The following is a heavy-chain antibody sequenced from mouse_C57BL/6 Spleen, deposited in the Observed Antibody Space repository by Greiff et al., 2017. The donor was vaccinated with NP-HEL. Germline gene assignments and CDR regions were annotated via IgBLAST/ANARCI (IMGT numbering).Heavy chain of an antibody. D-gene: IGHD2-4*01. J-gene: IGHJ4*01. Sequence: QVQLQQSGAELARPGASVKMSCKASGSTFTSYTMHWVKQRPGQGLEWIGYINPSSGYTKYNQKFKDKATLTADKSSSTAYMQLSSLTSEDSAVYYCARDYSYAMDYWGQGTSVTVSS. V-gene: IGHV1-4*01. CDR2: INPSSGYT. CDR1: GSTFTSYT. CDR3: ARDYSYAMDY.